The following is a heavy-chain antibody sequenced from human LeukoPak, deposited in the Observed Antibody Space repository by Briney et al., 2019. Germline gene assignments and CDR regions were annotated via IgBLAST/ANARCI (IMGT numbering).Heavy chain of an antibody. CDR3: ARISPGYSYGYYYFDY. CDR1: GFSLRTSGMR. D-gene: IGHD5-18*01. J-gene: IGHJ4*02. CDR2: IDWDDDK. Sequence: SGPALVKPTQPLTLTCTFSGFSLRTSGMRVSWIRHPPGKALEWLALIDWDDDKFYSTSLETRLTISKDTSKNQVVLTMTNMDPVDTATYYCARISPGYSYGYYYFDYWGQGTLVTVSS. V-gene: IGHV2-70*04.